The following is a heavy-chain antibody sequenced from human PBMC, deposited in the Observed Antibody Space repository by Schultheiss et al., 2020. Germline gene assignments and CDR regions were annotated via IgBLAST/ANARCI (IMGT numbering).Heavy chain of an antibody. CDR1: GFTFSSYA. CDR2: ISGSGGST. CDR3: ARDPTYGSSSLGDY. V-gene: IGHV3-23*01. D-gene: IGHD6-6*01. J-gene: IGHJ4*02. Sequence: GGSLRLSCAASGFTFSSYAMSWVRQAPGKGLEWVSAISGSGGSTYYADSVKGRFTISRDNARNSLYLQMNSLRAEDTAVYYCARDPTYGSSSLGDYWGQGTLVTVSS.